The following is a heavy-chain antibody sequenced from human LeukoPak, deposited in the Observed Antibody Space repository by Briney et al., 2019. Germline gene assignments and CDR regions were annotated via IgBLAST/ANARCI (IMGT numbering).Heavy chain of an antibody. J-gene: IGHJ3*02. D-gene: IGHD6-6*01. V-gene: IGHV4-39*07. CDR1: GGSISSSNYY. Sequence: PSETLSLTCTVSGGSISSSNYYWGWIRQPPGKGLEWIGSIYYSGNTYYNPSLKSRATILVDTSKNHFSLKVLSVTAADTAFYYCARDGGYSSSGAFDIWGQGTMVTVSS. CDR2: IYYSGNT. CDR3: ARDGGYSSSGAFDI.